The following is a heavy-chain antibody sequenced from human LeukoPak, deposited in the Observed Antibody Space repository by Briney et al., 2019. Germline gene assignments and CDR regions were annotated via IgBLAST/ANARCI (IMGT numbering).Heavy chain of an antibody. CDR3: AKRTKVPGYCSSTSCYAPFDY. V-gene: IGHV3-23*01. CDR2: ISGSGGST. J-gene: IGHJ4*02. D-gene: IGHD2-2*01. CDR1: GFTFSSYA. Sequence: AGGSLRLSCAASGFTFSSYAMSWVRQAPGKGLEWVSAISGSGGSTYYAGSVKGRFTISRDNSKNTLYLQMNSLRAEDTAVYYCAKRTKVPGYCSSTSCYAPFDYWGQGTLVTVSS.